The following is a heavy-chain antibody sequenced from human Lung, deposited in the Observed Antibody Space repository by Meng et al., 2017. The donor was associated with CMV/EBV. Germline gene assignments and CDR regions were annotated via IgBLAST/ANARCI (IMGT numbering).Heavy chain of an antibody. CDR3: TREGFDY. Sequence: QVQLAQSGAEVKEPGASVKVSCKASGYTFNDYWIHWVRQAPGQGLEWMGRIKPSTGDTSYAQKFRGRLTVTRDTPISTVYMEVNSLTSDDTAVYYCTREGFDYWGQGALVTVSS. CDR1: GYTFNDYW. V-gene: IGHV1-2*06. J-gene: IGHJ4*02. CDR2: IKPSTGDT.